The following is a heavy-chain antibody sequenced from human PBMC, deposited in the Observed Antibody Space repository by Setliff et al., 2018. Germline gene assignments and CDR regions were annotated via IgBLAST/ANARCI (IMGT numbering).Heavy chain of an antibody. D-gene: IGHD1-26*01. V-gene: IGHV3-23*01. CDR1: GFTFDDYA. CDR3: MKKIIAGGGPPYDYFDY. CDR2: ISGEGINT. J-gene: IGHJ4*02. Sequence: GGSLRLSCAASGFTFDDYAMHWVRQAPGKGLEWVSGISGEGINTYYADSVKGRFTISRDNSKNTLFLQMNSLRADDTALYYCMKKIIAGGGPPYDYFDYWGQGTLVTVSS.